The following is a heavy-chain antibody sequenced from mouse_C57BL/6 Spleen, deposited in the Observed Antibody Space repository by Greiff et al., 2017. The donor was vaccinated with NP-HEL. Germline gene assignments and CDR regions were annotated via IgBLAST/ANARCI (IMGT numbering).Heavy chain of an antibody. D-gene: IGHD1-1*01. J-gene: IGHJ2*01. CDR2: IYPGDGDT. V-gene: IGHV1-80*01. CDR1: GYAFSSYW. Sequence: QVQLQQSGAELVKPGASVKISCKASGYAFSSYWMNWVKQRPGKGLEWIGQIYPGDGDTNYNGKFKGKATLTADKSSSTAYMQLSSLTSEDSAVYFCARGFITTVVAGNYFDDWGQGTTRTVSS. CDR3: ARGFITTVVAGNYFDD.